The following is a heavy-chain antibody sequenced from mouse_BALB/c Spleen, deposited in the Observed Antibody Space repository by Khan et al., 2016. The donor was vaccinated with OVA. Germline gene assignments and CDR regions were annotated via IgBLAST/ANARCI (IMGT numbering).Heavy chain of an antibody. Sequence: EVELVESGPELVRSGASVKISCTASGYSFTGYFMNWVMQCHGKSLEWIGRINPHIGETFYNQRFTDKATLTVDESSSTAHMELRSLASEDSAVYYCTRICRSDLNYWGQGTTLTVSS. CDR3: TRICRSDLNY. J-gene: IGHJ2*01. D-gene: IGHD2-13*01. CDR2: INPHIGET. CDR1: GYSFTGYF. V-gene: IGHV1-20*02.